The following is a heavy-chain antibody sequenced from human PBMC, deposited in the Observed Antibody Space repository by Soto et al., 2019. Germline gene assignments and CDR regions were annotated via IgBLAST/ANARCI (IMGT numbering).Heavy chain of an antibody. CDR2: IIPIFGTA. CDR1: GYTFSSYA. D-gene: IGHD6-13*01. J-gene: IGHJ4*02. Sequence: SLKVACKTAGYTFSSYAISCGRHTHGQGLELMGGIIPIFGTANYAQKFQGRVTITADESTSTAYMELSSLRSEDTAVYYCATLVEGSSPLMNEYWGQGTLVTVSS. V-gene: IGHV1-69*13. CDR3: ATLVEGSSPLMNEY.